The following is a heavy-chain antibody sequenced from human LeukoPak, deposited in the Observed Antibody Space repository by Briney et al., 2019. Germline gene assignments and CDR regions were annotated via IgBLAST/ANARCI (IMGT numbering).Heavy chain of an antibody. CDR2: ISSSSDSI. V-gene: IGHV3-48*01. D-gene: IGHD4-17*01. J-gene: IGHJ6*02. CDR1: GFTFSTYG. Sequence: QPGGSLRLSCAASGFTFSTYGMNWVRQAPGKRLEWVSYISSSSDSIYYADSVKGRFTISRDNSKNTLYLQMNSLRAEDTAVYYCARGEGDYGDYYYYYGMDVWGQGTTVTVSS. CDR3: ARGEGDYGDYYYYYGMDV.